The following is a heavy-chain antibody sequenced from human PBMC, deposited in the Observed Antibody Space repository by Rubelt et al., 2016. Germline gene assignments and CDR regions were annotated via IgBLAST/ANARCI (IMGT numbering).Heavy chain of an antibody. CDR3: ARTKKFGESTRYYFDY. V-gene: IGHV2-70*17. J-gene: IGHJ4*02. Sequence: QVTLRESGPALVKPTQTLTLTCTFSGFSLTTSGMCVSWIRQFPGKALEWLARIDWDDDKFYSTSLQTRLTISQDTSKNQVVLTMTNMDPVDTATYYCARTKKFGESTRYYFDYWGQGTLVTVSS. D-gene: IGHD3-10*01. CDR1: GFSLTTSGMC. CDR2: IDWDDDK.